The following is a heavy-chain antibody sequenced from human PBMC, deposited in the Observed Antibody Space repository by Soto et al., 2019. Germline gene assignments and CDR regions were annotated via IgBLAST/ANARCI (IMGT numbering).Heavy chain of an antibody. Sequence: TLSLTCTVSGGSISSGGYYWSWIRQHPGKGLEWIGYIYYSGSTYYNPSLKSRVTISVDTSKNQFSLKLSSVTAADTAVYYCARDYYDILTGHQGFDPWGQGTLLTVS. CDR2: IYYSGST. CDR1: GGSISSGGYY. V-gene: IGHV4-31*03. J-gene: IGHJ5*02. CDR3: ARDYYDILTGHQGFDP. D-gene: IGHD3-9*01.